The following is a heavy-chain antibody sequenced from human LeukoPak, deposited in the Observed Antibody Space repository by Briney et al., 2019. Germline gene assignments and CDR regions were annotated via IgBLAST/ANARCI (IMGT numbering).Heavy chain of an antibody. CDR2: INPNSGGT. J-gene: IGHJ5*02. CDR3: ARDLRSNRSGGSCYFGEGWFDP. CDR1: GYTFTGYY. V-gene: IGHV1-2*04. D-gene: IGHD2-15*01. Sequence: GVSVKVSCKASGYTFTGYYMHWVRQAPGQGLEWMGWINPNSGGTNYAQKSQGWVTMTRDTSISTAYMELSRLRSDDTAVYYCARDLRSNRSGGSCYFGEGWFDPWGQGTLVTVSS.